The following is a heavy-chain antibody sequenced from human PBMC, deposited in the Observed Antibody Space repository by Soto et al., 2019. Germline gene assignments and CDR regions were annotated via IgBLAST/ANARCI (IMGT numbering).Heavy chain of an antibody. CDR2: IYWNGIE. J-gene: IGHJ1*01. V-gene: IGHV2-5*01. Sequence: QITLKESGPTLVKPTQTLTLTCTFSGFSLSSSGVAVGWIRQPPGKALEWLALIYWNGIERYSPSLKSRLTITKDNPKNQVVLTMNHMDPVDTGTNFCANRDPLVLPFCGQGTLVTVSP. CDR3: ANRDPLVLPF. CDR1: GFSLSSSGVA.